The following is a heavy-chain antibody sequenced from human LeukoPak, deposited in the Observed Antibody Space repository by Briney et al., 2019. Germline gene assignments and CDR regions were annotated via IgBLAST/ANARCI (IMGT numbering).Heavy chain of an antibody. CDR2: IIVGSGNT. V-gene: IGHV1-58*02. J-gene: IGHJ1*01. CDR3: AAGTASRPEYLQH. CDR1: GFTFKTSA. Sequence: SVKVSCKASGFTFKTSAMQWVRQARGQRLEWIGWIIVGSGNTNYAEKFQERVTITRVMSTSTAYMELSSLRSGDTAVYYCAAGTASRPEYLQHWGQGTLFIVSS. D-gene: IGHD1-1*01.